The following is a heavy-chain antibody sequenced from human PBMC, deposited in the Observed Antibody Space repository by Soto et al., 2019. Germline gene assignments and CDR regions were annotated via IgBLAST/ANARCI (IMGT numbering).Heavy chain of an antibody. CDR3: ATLSLYDISGVV. V-gene: IGHV5-51*01. D-gene: IGHD3-22*01. CDR1: GYSFTSYS. CDR2: IFPGDSDT. J-gene: IGHJ4*02. Sequence: PGESLKISCKTSGYSFTSYSIGWLRQMPGKGLEWMGIIFPGDSDTTYSPSFQGQVTISADKSISTAYLQWSSLKASDTAMYYCATLSLYDISGVVWGQGTQVTVSS.